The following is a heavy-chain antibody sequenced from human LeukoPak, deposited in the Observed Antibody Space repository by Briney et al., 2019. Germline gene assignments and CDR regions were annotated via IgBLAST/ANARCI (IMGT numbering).Heavy chain of an antibody. D-gene: IGHD3-3*01. CDR1: GFTFSSYG. V-gene: IGHV3-30*02. CDR3: AKDELQYYDFWSGYSNAFDI. J-gene: IGHJ3*02. CDR2: IRYDGSNK. Sequence: GGSLRLPCAASGFTFSSYGMHWVRQAPGKGLEWVAFIRYDGSNKYYADSVKGRFTISRDNSKNTLYLQMNSLRAEDTAVYYCAKDELQYYDFWSGYSNAFDIWGQGTMVTVSS.